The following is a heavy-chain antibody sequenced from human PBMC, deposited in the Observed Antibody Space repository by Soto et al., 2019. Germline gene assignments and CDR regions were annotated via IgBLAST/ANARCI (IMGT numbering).Heavy chain of an antibody. V-gene: IGHV3-15*07. D-gene: IGHD3-22*01. J-gene: IGHJ4*01. CDR1: GFTFSNAC. Sequence: VGSLRLSCAASGFTFSNACINWVRQAPGKGLEWVGRVKSKNDGGTTDFAAPVKGRFAISRDDSKNMVYLEMNSLQTEDTAIYYCTTDSYITSIIVRFDYWGHGALVTVSS. CDR3: TTDSYITSIIVRFDY. CDR2: VKSKNDGGTT.